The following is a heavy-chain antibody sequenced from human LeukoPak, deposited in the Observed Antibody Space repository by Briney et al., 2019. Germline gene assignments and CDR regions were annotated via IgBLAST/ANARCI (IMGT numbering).Heavy chain of an antibody. D-gene: IGHD6-19*01. V-gene: IGHV1-69*05. CDR1: GGTFSSYA. Sequence: VASVKVSCKASGGTFSSYAISWVRQAPGQGLEWMGGIIPIFGTANYAQKFQGRVTITTDESTSTAYMELSSLRSEDTAVYYCAREGSSGWYNWFDPWGQGTLVTVSS. CDR3: AREGSSGWYNWFDP. CDR2: IIPIFGTA. J-gene: IGHJ5*02.